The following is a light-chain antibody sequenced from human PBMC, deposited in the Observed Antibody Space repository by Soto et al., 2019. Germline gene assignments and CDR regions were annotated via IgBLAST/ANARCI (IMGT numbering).Light chain of an antibody. Sequence: QSALTQPAPVSGSPGQSITISCTGSSGDIGGYNYVSWYQQHPVKAPKLMIYHVSNRPSGISSRFSGSKSGNTASLTISGLQAEDEADYYCSSYTSSSTFVFGTGTKLTVL. V-gene: IGLV2-14*01. J-gene: IGLJ1*01. CDR1: SGDIGGYNY. CDR3: SSYTSSSTFV. CDR2: HVS.